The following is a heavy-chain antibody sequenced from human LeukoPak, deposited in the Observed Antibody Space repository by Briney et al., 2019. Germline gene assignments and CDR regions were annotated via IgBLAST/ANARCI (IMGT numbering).Heavy chain of an antibody. CDR3: ARHDSHYYYDSCGYPIRGYYFDY. Sequence: SETLSLTCTVSGGSLSSYYWSWIRQPPGKGLEWIGYIYTSGSTNYNPSLKSRVTISVDTSKNQFSLKLSSVTAADTAVYYCARHDSHYYYDSCGYPIRGYYFDYWGQGTLVTVSS. CDR1: GGSLSSYY. D-gene: IGHD3-22*01. V-gene: IGHV4-4*09. J-gene: IGHJ4*02. CDR2: IYTSGST.